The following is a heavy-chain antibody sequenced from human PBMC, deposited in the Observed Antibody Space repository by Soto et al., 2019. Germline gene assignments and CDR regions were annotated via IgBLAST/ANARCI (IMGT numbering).Heavy chain of an antibody. Sequence: ASVKVSCKASGYTFTSYGISWVRQAPGQGLEWMGWISAYNGNTNYAQKLQGRVTMTTDASTSTAYMELRSLRSDDTAVYYCAREVVVVPATIDYYYYGMDVWGQGTTVTVSS. V-gene: IGHV1-18*01. CDR3: AREVVVVPATIDYYYYGMDV. CDR1: GYTFTSYG. CDR2: ISAYNGNT. D-gene: IGHD2-2*01. J-gene: IGHJ6*02.